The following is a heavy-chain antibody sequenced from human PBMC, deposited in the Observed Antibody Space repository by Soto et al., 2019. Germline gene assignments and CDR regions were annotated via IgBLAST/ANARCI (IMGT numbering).Heavy chain of an antibody. CDR1: GGSISSGAYY. D-gene: IGHD2-2*01. CDR2: IYYSGST. J-gene: IGHJ4*02. V-gene: IGHV4-30-4*01. Sequence: PSETLSLTCTVPGGSISSGAYYWSWIRQPPGKGLEWIGYIYYSGSTYYNPSLKSRVTISVDTSKNQFSLKLSSVTAADTAVYYCASNIVVVPAAIYWGQGTLVTVSS. CDR3: ASNIVVVPAAIY.